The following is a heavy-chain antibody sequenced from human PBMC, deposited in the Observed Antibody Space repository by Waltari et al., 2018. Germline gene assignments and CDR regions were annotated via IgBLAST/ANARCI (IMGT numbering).Heavy chain of an antibody. Sequence: QVQLQESGPGLVKPSETLSLTCTVSGGSISSYYWSWIRQPPGKGLGWIGYIYYSGSTNYHPSLKSRVTISVDTSKNQFSLKLSSVTAADTAVYYCARDRAWGAFDIWGQGTMVTVSS. D-gene: IGHD3-16*01. CDR3: ARDRAWGAFDI. CDR1: GGSISSYY. CDR2: IYYSGST. V-gene: IGHV4-59*01. J-gene: IGHJ3*02.